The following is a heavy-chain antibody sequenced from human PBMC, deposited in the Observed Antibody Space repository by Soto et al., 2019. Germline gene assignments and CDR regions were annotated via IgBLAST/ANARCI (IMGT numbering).Heavy chain of an antibody. CDR2: IYPGDSDT. CDR3: ARHISNFRYSYYAMDV. J-gene: IGHJ6*02. V-gene: IGHV5-51*01. D-gene: IGHD3-3*02. CDR1: GYTFTDYW. Sequence: PGESLKISCKGSGYTFTDYWIGLVRQLPGKALEWMGIIYPGDSDTRYSPSFQAHVTITVNTTTSTAHLKWNPLKASDTPMYYWARHISNFRYSYYAMDVWGQGSTDTGSS.